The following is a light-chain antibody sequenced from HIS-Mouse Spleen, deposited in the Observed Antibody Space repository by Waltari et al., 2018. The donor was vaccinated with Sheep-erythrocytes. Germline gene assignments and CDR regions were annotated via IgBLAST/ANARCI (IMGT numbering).Light chain of an antibody. CDR1: ALPKQY. CDR2: KDS. Sequence: SYELTQPPSVSVSPGQTARLTCSGDALPKQYAYWYQQKPGHAPVLVIYKDSERPSGIPERFSGSSSGTTVTLTISGVQAEDEADYYCQSADSSGTYVVFGGGTKLTVL. J-gene: IGLJ2*01. CDR3: QSADSSGTYVV. V-gene: IGLV3-25*03.